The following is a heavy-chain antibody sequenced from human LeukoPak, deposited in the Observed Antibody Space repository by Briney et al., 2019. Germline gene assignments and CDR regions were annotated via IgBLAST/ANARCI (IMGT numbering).Heavy chain of an antibody. CDR1: GLTFSRSW. J-gene: IGHJ4*02. Sequence: PGGSLRLSCVASGLTFSRSWMDWVRQAPGKGLEWVANIKEDGSQTYYVDSAKGRLTISRDNAKNSLYLQMDSLRVEDTAIYYCSKSLDYWGRGTLVTVSS. V-gene: IGHV3-7*01. CDR3: SKSLDY. CDR2: IKEDGSQT.